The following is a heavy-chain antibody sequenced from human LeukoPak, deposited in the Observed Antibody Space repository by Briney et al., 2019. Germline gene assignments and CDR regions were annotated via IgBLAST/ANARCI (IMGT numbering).Heavy chain of an antibody. V-gene: IGHV3-73*01. CDR3: AKIGYGDKQDY. CDR2: IRSKVNSYAT. Sequence: GGSLRLSCAASGFTFSASPIHWVRQASGKGLEWVGRIRSKVNSYATAYAASVKGRFTISRDDSKNTAYLQMNSLRAEDTAVYYCAKIGYGDKQDYWGQGTLVTVSS. J-gene: IGHJ4*02. CDR1: GFTFSASP. D-gene: IGHD4-17*01.